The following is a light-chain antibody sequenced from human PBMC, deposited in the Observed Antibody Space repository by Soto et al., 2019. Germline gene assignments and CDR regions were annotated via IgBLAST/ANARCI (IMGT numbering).Light chain of an antibody. CDR1: QSVFSN. V-gene: IGKV3-15*01. Sequence: EIVMTQSPATLSVSPGDRYTLSCMASQSVFSNLAWYQQKPGQAPRLLIYGASTRAAGIPARFSGSGSGTEFTLTISSLQSEDFAVYYCQQYNNWPSVTVGRGTKVEIK. J-gene: IGKJ4*02. CDR2: GAS. CDR3: QQYNNWPSVT.